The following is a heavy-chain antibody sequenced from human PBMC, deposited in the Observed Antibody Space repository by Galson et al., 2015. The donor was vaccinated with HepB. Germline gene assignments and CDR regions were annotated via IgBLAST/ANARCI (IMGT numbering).Heavy chain of an antibody. CDR2: ISAYNGNT. D-gene: IGHD3-16*01. CDR1: VYTFTSYH. Sequence: SVKVSCKASVYTFTSYHITWVRQAPGPGLEWMGWISAYNGNTNYAQKLQGRVTMTTDTSTSTAYMELRSLRSDDTAVYYCAIWGRGSGVDYWGQGTLVTVSS. CDR3: AIWGRGSGVDY. V-gene: IGHV1-18*01. J-gene: IGHJ4*02.